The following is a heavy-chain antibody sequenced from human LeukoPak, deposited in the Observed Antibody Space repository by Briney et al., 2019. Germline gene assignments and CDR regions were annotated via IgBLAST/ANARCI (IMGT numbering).Heavy chain of an antibody. CDR3: ARAYSGSLEEDY. J-gene: IGHJ4*02. CDR1: GFTFSSYG. D-gene: IGHD1-26*01. V-gene: IGHV3-33*01. Sequence: GGSLRLSCAASGFTFSSYGMHWVRQAPGKGLEWVALIWYDGSNKYYADSVKGRFTISRDNAKESLYLQMNSLTVADTAVYYCARAYSGSLEEDYWGQGTLVTVSS. CDR2: IWYDGSNK.